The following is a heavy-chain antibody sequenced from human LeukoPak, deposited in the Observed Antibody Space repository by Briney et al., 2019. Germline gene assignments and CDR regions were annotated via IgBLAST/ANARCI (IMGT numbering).Heavy chain of an antibody. D-gene: IGHD2-21*01. J-gene: IGHJ4*02. V-gene: IGHV3-7*01. Sequence: GGSLRLSCAASGFTFSSYWMSWVRQAPGKGLEWVANIKQDGSEKYYVDSVKGRFTISRDNAKNSLYLQMNSLRAEDTAVYYCQVYCGGDCYSAPSPRLFDYWGQGTLVTVSS. CDR2: IKQDGSEK. CDR3: QVYCGGDCYSAPSPRLFDY. CDR1: GFTFSSYW.